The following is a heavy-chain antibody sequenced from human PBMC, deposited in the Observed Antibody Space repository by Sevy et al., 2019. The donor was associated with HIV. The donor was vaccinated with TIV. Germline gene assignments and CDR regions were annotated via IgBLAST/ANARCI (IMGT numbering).Heavy chain of an antibody. CDR3: ARDPGNSFGYLEGDGRDY. V-gene: IGHV4-30-4*01. J-gene: IGHJ4*02. CDR1: GDSISSGDYY. CDR2: IYDSGTT. Sequence: SETLSLTCTVSGDSISSGDYYWSWIRQPPGKGLEWIGFIYDSGTTYYNPSLKSRVSMSVDTSRNQFSLKLSSVTAADTAVYYCARDPGNSFGYLEGDGRDYWGQGTLVTVSS. D-gene: IGHD5-18*01.